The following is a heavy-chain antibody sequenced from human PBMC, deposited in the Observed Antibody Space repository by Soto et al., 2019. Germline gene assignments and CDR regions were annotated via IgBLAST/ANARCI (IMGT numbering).Heavy chain of an antibody. CDR3: ATDSGYYDTKSSV. D-gene: IGHD3-9*01. Sequence: PSETLSLTCTVSGGSISSGDYYWSWIRQPPGKGLEWIGYIYYSGSTYYNPSLKSRVTMTEDTSTDTAYMELSSLRSEDTAVYYCATDSGYYDTKSSVWGQGTLVTVSS. CDR2: IYYSGST. V-gene: IGHV4-30-4*02. J-gene: IGHJ4*02. CDR1: GGSISSGDYY.